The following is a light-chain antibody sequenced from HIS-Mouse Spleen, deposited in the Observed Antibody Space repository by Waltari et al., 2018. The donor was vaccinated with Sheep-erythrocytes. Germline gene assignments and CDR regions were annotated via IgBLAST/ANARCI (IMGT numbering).Light chain of an antibody. CDR3: CSYAGSSTYVV. CDR2: EGS. J-gene: IGLJ2*01. V-gene: IGLV2-23*01. Sequence: QSALTQPASVSGSPGQSITISCTGTSSDVGSYNLVSWYQQHPGKAPKLMIYEGSKRPLGVSNRFSGSKSGNTASRTISGLQAEDEADYYCCSYAGSSTYVVFGGGTKLTVL. CDR1: SSDVGSYNL.